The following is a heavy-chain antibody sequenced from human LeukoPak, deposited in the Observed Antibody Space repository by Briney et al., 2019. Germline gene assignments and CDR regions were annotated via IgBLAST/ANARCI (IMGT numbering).Heavy chain of an antibody. CDR1: GASISSYY. CDR3: ARHIIVGATGGWFDP. Sequence: SETLSLTCTVSGASISSYYWTWIRQPPGKGLEWIGYIYYSGSTNYNPSLKSRVTISVDTSKNQFSLKLSSVTAADTAVYYCARHIIVGATGGWFDPWGQGTLVTVSS. J-gene: IGHJ5*02. D-gene: IGHD1-26*01. V-gene: IGHV4-59*08. CDR2: IYYSGST.